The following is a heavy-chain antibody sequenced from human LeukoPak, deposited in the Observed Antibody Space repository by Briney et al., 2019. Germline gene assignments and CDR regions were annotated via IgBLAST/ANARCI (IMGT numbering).Heavy chain of an antibody. V-gene: IGHV4-34*01. Sequence: SETLSLTCAVYGGSFSGYYWSWIRQPPGKGLEWIGEINHSGSTNYNPSLKSRVTISVDTSKNQFSLKLSFVTAADTAVYYCAIRPHDYGDLSYKWFDPWGQGTLVTVSS. CDR1: GGSFSGYY. D-gene: IGHD4-17*01. CDR2: INHSGST. CDR3: AIRPHDYGDLSYKWFDP. J-gene: IGHJ5*02.